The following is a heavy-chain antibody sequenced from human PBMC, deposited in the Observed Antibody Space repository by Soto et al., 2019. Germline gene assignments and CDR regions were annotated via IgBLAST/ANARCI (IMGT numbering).Heavy chain of an antibody. J-gene: IGHJ4*02. CDR3: VRDLDGSGAYYTDY. Sequence: ASVKVSCKASGYTFPNYGITWVRQSPGQGLEWMGWISAYKTNIKYAQKFQGRVTLTTDTSTSTAYMELRSLRSDDTAIYYCVRDLDGSGAYYTDYWGQGTLVTVSS. CDR2: ISAYKTNI. CDR1: GYTFPNYG. D-gene: IGHD3-10*01. V-gene: IGHV1-18*01.